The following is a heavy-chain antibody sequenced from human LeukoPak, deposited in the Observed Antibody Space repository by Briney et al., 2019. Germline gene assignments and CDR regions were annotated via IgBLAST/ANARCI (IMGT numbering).Heavy chain of an antibody. Sequence: PSETLSLTCTVSGGSISSFYWSWIRQPPGKGLEWIGYIYYSGSTNSGRTNYNPSLKSRVTISVDTSKSQFSLKLSSVTAADTAVYYCARLYYYDSSGYYLDPNWFDPWGQGTLVTVSS. D-gene: IGHD3-22*01. CDR1: GGSISSFY. V-gene: IGHV4-59*01. CDR2: IYYSGSTNSGRT. CDR3: ARLYYYDSSGYYLDPNWFDP. J-gene: IGHJ5*02.